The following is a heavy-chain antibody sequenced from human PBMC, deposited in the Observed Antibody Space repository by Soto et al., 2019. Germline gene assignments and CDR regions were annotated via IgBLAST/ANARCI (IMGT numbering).Heavy chain of an antibody. CDR1: GGSFSGYY. D-gene: IGHD6-6*01. CDR3: ARSRGSNLMHIAARRYFDY. CDR2: INHSGST. J-gene: IGHJ4*02. V-gene: IGHV4-34*01. Sequence: QVQLQQWGAGLLKPSETLSLTCAVYGGSFSGYYWSWIRQPPGKGLEWIGEINHSGSTNYNPSLKSRVTISVDTSKNQFSLKLSSVTAADTAVYYCARSRGSNLMHIAARRYFDYWGQGTLVTVSS.